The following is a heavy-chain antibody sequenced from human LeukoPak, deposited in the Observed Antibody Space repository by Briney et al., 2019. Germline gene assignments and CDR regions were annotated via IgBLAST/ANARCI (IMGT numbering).Heavy chain of an antibody. J-gene: IGHJ4*02. V-gene: IGHV3-30*02. CDR2: IRYDGGNK. CDR1: GFTFDDYA. D-gene: IGHD2-2*01. CDR3: AKDRGAFVVVIPTASKFFDY. Sequence: PGGSLRLSCAASGFTFDDYAMHWVRQAPGKGLEWVAFIRYDGGNKYYTDSVKGRFTISRDNSKKTLYLQMNSLRAEDTAVYYCAKDRGAFVVVIPTASKFFDYCGQGILVTVSS.